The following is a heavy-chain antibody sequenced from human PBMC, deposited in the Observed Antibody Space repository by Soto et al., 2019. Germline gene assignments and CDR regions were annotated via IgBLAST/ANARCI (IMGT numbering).Heavy chain of an antibody. Sequence: QVQLVQSGAEVKKPGSSVKVSCKASGGTFSSYAISWVRQAPGQGLEWMGGIIPIFGTATYAQKFQGRVTITADESTSTAYMELSSLRSEDTAVYYCAREGEYCSGGSCSYNDAFDIWGQGTMVTVSS. CDR3: AREGEYCSGGSCSYNDAFDI. D-gene: IGHD2-15*01. J-gene: IGHJ3*02. V-gene: IGHV1-69*01. CDR1: GGTFSSYA. CDR2: IIPIFGTA.